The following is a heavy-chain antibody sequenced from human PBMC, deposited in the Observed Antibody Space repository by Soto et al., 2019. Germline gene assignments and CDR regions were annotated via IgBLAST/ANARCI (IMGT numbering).Heavy chain of an antibody. D-gene: IGHD2-2*01. CDR3: ARLPRDCNKTSCYYADH. V-gene: IGHV5-51*01. CDR2: MYPGDSDT. J-gene: IGHJ4*01. Sequence: GESLKISCRGSGYDFNTNWFGWVRQLPGKGLEWVRIMYPGDSDTRYNPSLQGHVTLSADVTVSTAFLQWRSLKTSDTGMYFCARLPRDCNKTSCYYADHWGHGTQVTVSS. CDR1: GYDFNTNW.